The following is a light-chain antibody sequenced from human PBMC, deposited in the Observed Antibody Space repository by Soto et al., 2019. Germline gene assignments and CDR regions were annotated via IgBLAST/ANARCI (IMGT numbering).Light chain of an antibody. J-gene: IGKJ1*01. CDR1: QTIGNY. CDR3: QQSYNTPRT. CDR2: AAS. V-gene: IGKV1-39*01. Sequence: DLQMTQAPSSLPASVGDRVSITCRASQTIGNYLNWYQQRPGKAPNLLISAASTLQSGVPSRFSGSGSGTDLTLTITSLQPEDFATYYCQQSYNTPRTFGQGTKVEI.